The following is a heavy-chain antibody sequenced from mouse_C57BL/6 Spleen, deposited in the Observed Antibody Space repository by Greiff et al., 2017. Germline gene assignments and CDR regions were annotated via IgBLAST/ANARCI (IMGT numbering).Heavy chain of an antibody. V-gene: IGHV1-15*01. CDR2: IDPETGGT. Sequence: QVHLKQSGAELVRPGASVTLSCKASGYTFTDYEMHWVKQTPVHGLEWIGAIDPETGGTAYNQKFKGKAILTADKSSSTAYMELRSLTSEDSAVYYCTREEDYDRAWFAYWGQGTLVTVSA. D-gene: IGHD2-4*01. CDR1: GYTFTDYE. CDR3: TREEDYDRAWFAY. J-gene: IGHJ3*01.